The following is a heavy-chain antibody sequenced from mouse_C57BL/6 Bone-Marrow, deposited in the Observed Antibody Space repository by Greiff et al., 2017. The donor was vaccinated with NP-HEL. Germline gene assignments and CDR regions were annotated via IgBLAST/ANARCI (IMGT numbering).Heavy chain of an antibody. V-gene: IGHV1-15*01. CDR3: TRELGQGY. CDR1: GYTFTDYE. CDR2: IDPETGGT. J-gene: IGHJ2*01. D-gene: IGHD4-1*01. Sequence: VKLQESGAELVRPGASVTLSCKASGYTFTDYEMHWVKQTPVHGLEWIGAIDPETGGTAYNQKFKGKAILTADKSSSTAYMELRSLTSEDSAVYYCTRELGQGYWGQGTTLTVSS.